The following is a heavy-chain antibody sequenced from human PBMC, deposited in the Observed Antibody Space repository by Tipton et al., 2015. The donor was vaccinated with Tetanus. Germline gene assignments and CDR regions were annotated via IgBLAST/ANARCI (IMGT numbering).Heavy chain of an antibody. CDR1: GYNFGKYW. CDR2: IYPGDSDS. Sequence: QLVQSGAEVKKPGESLKISCKASGYNFGKYWIGWVRQLPGEGLEWMAMIYPGDSDSRYSPSFQGQVTFSVDKSTSTVYLQWSSLKASDTAMYFCARMYSTSSPFDHWGQGTLVAVSS. CDR3: ARMYSTSSPFDH. D-gene: IGHD6-6*01. J-gene: IGHJ4*02. V-gene: IGHV5-51*01.